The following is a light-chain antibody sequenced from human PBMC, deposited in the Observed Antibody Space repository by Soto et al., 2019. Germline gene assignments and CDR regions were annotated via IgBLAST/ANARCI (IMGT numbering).Light chain of an antibody. CDR3: CSYTSSSTLV. Sequence: QSALTQPASVSGSPGQSITISCTGTSSDVGGYNYVSWYQQHPGKAPKLMIYDVSNRPSGVSNRFSGSKSGNTATLTISGPQPVDEADYYCCSYTSSSTLVFGGGTKLTVL. V-gene: IGLV2-14*01. CDR1: SSDVGGYNY. CDR2: DVS. J-gene: IGLJ2*01.